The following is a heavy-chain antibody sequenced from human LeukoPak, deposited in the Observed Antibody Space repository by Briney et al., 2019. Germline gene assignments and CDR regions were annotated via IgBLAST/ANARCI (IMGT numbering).Heavy chain of an antibody. CDR1: AGSISSYY. D-gene: IGHD3-3*01. V-gene: IGHV4-59*01. CDR2: IYYSGST. J-gene: IGHJ6*03. Sequence: SETLSLTCTVSAGSISSYYWSWIRQPPGKGLEWIGYIYYSGSTNYNPSLKSRVTISVDTSKNQFSLKLSSVTAADTAVYYCARASPDFWSGYYYYYYMDVWGKGTTVTVSS. CDR3: ARASPDFWSGYYYYYYMDV.